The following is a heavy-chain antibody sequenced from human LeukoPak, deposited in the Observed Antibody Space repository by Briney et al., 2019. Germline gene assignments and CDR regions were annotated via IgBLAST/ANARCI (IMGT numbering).Heavy chain of an antibody. CDR3: ARDALTGSYAQPDC. CDR1: GFTFKSYL. Sequence: GGSLRLSCAASGFTFKSYLMTWVRQAPGKGLEWVSSINGGGSSTSYADSVKGRFTISRDNAKNSLYLQMNSLRVEDTAVYYCARDALTGSYAQPDCWGQGTLVTVSS. D-gene: IGHD1-26*01. V-gene: IGHV3-23*01. CDR2: INGGGSST. J-gene: IGHJ4*02.